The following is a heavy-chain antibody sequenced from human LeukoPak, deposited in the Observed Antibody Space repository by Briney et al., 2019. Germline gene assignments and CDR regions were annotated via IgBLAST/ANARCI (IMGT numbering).Heavy chain of an antibody. D-gene: IGHD3-10*01. CDR2: IYYSGST. J-gene: IGHJ5*02. CDR3: ARAGSYYYGSGSLTRFDP. CDR1: GGSISSYY. V-gene: IGHV4-59*01. Sequence: PSETLSLTCTVSGGSISSYYWGWIRQPPGNGLEWIGYIYYSGSTNYNPSLKSRVTISVDTSKNQFSLKLSSVTAADTAVYYCARAGSYYYGSGSLTRFDPWGQGTLVTVSS.